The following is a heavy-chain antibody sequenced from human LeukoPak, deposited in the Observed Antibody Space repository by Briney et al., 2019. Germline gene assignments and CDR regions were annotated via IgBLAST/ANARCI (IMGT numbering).Heavy chain of an antibody. CDR2: IYYSGST. D-gene: IGHD6-6*01. CDR1: GGSIRSDY. CDR3: ARHQTVRYISSSVDY. Sequence: SETLSLTCTVSGGSIRSDYWSWIRQPPGKGLEWIGYIYYSGSTNYNPSLKSRVTISVDTSKNQCSLKLSSVTAADTAVYYCARHQTVRYISSSVDYWGQGTLVTVSS. V-gene: IGHV4-59*08. J-gene: IGHJ4*02.